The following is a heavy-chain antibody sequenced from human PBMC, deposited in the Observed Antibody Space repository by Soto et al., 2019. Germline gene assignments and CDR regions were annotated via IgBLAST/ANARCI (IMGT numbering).Heavy chain of an antibody. Sequence: SETLSLTCTVSGGSISTRSSYWGWIRQPPGKGLEWIGSIYYIGNTYYNPSLKSRVAISVDTSKTHFSLKLSSVTAADTAVYYCAFSGYPGGFGVVISSDYFDYWGQGTLVTVSS. V-gene: IGHV4-39*02. J-gene: IGHJ4*02. CDR3: AFSGYPGGFGVVISSDYFDY. D-gene: IGHD3-3*01. CDR1: GGSISTRSSY. CDR2: IYYIGNT.